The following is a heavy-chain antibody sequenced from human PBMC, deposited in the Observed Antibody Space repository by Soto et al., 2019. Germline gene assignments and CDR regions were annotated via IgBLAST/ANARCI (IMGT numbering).Heavy chain of an antibody. D-gene: IGHD3-9*01. CDR3: ARDFRYFDGLLDAWVWYGMDV. Sequence: EVQLVESGGGLVQPGGSLRLSCAASGFTFSSYWMHWVRQAPGKGLVWVSRINSDGSSTSYADSVKGRFTISRDNAKNTLYLQMNSLRAEDTAVYYCARDFRYFDGLLDAWVWYGMDVWGQGTTVTVSS. CDR2: INSDGSST. V-gene: IGHV3-74*01. CDR1: GFTFSSYW. J-gene: IGHJ6*02.